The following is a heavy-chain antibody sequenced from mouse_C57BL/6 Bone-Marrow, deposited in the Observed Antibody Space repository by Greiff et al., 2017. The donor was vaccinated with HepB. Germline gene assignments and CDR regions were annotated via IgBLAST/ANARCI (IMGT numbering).Heavy chain of an antibody. Sequence: EVKLQESGPGLVKPSQSLSLTCSVTGYSITSGYYWNWIRQFPGNKLEWMGYISYDGSNNYNPSLKNRISITRDTSKNQFFLKLNSVTTEDTATYYCARGDLMDYWCQGTSVTVSS. V-gene: IGHV3-6*01. CDR3: ARGDLMDY. D-gene: IGHD2-13*01. J-gene: IGHJ4*01. CDR2: ISYDGSN. CDR1: GYSITSGYY.